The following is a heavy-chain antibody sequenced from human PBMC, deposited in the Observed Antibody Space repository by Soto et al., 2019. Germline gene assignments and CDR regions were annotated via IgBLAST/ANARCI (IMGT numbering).Heavy chain of an antibody. D-gene: IGHD1-1*01. J-gene: IGHJ4*02. Sequence: PGGSLRLSCSASGFTFSSYAMHWVRQAPGKGLEYVSSISSDGRPTYYADSVKGRFTISRDNSRNTLYLQMSRLRAEDTAVYYCVKDRWIDSWGQGTLVTVSS. CDR2: ISSDGRPT. CDR3: VKDRWIDS. V-gene: IGHV3-64D*06. CDR1: GFTFSSYA.